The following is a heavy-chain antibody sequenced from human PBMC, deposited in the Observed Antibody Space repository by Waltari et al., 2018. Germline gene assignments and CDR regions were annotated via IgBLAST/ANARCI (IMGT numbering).Heavy chain of an antibody. V-gene: IGHV3-33*01. CDR2: IYYDGSKK. D-gene: IGHD3-10*01. CDR3: ARESGDYLLKYYFDY. Sequence: QVQLVESGGGVVQPRRSLSLSGCASGFTFRTLGLHWVRQAPGKGLEWVAVIYYDGSKKYYADSVKGRFTISRDNSKSTLHLEMNSLRAEDTAVYYCARESGDYLLKYYFDYWGQGTLVTVSS. J-gene: IGHJ4*02. CDR1: GFTFRTLG.